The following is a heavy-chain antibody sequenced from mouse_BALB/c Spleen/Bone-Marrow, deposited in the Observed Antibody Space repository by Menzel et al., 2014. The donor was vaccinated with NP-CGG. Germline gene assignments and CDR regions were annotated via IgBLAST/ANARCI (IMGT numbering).Heavy chain of an antibody. V-gene: IGHV1-20*02. CDR2: INPYNGDT. D-gene: IGHD2-14*01. CDR3: ARGDYRFDEGYFDC. J-gene: IGHJ2*02. CDR1: GYSFTGYF. Sequence: EVKLMESGPELVKPGASVKISCKASGYSFTGYFMNWVMQSHGKSLEWIGRINPYNGDTSYNQKFKGKAILTVDKSSSTAHMELRSLASEDSAVYYCARGDYRFDEGYFDCWGQGTSLTVSS.